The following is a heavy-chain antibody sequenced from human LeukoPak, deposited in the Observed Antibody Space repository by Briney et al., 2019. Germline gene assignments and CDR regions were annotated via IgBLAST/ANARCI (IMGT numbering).Heavy chain of an antibody. V-gene: IGHV4-39*01. J-gene: IGHJ2*01. CDR2: IYYSGTN. Sequence: KPAETLSLTCTVSGGSISSSSYYWGWLRQPPGKGLEWIGSIYYSGTNHYNPSLKSRVTISVDTSKNQFSLKLRSVTAADTAVYYCGRDYGDYPYWYSDPWGRGTVVTVSS. CDR1: GGSISSSSYY. D-gene: IGHD4-17*01. CDR3: GRDYGDYPYWYSDP.